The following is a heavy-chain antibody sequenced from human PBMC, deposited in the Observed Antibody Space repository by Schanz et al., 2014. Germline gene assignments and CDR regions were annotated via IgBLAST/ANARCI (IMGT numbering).Heavy chain of an antibody. D-gene: IGHD5-18*01. V-gene: IGHV1-8*01. J-gene: IGHJ6*02. Sequence: QVQLLQSGAEVKKPGASVKVSCKASGYNITSNDVTWVRQATGQGLEWMGWMNPNSGNTGYAQKFQGRVTITRNTSISTAYMELSSLRSEDTAVYYCARGPSQGYSYGHNIGAYYYGMDVWGQGTTVTVSS. CDR1: GYNITSND. CDR3: ARGPSQGYSYGHNIGAYYYGMDV. CDR2: MNPNSGNT.